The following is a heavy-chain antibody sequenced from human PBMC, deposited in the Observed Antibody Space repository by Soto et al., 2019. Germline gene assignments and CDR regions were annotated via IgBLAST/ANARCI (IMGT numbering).Heavy chain of an antibody. Sequence: QVQLVQSGAEVKKPGASVKVSCKASGYTFTSYGISWVRQAPGQGLEWMGWISAYNGNTNYAQKLQGRVTMTTDPSTSTAYMELRSLGSDDTAVYYCAREGRGTRGYYYYYGMDVWGQGTTVTVSS. V-gene: IGHV1-18*04. CDR3: AREGRGTRGYYYYYGMDV. CDR1: GYTFTSYG. D-gene: IGHD3-10*01. J-gene: IGHJ6*02. CDR2: ISAYNGNT.